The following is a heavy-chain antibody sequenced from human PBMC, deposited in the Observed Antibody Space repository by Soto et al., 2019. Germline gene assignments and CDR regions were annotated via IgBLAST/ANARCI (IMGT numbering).Heavy chain of an antibody. CDR3: EVTTGF. D-gene: IGHD1-1*01. Sequence: QVQVVQSRAEVKKPGASVEVSCKTSGYTFTEYDLNWVRQAPGQGLEYMGWVSPENRNAGYAPQFRGRVSMTTDTSISTAYLELTNLTYEDTAVYYCEVTTGFWGQGTMVTVSS. J-gene: IGHJ4*02. CDR2: VSPENRNA. CDR1: GYTFTEYD. V-gene: IGHV1-8*01.